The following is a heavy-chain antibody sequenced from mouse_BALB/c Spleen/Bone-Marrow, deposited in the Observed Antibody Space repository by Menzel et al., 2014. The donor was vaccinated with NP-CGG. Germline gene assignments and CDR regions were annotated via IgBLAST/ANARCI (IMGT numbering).Heavy chain of an antibody. CDR1: GFHIKDTY. CDR3: VRNGNYGAWFAH. V-gene: IGHV14-3*02. CDR2: IDPANGNT. J-gene: IGHJ3*01. Sequence: VQLKQSGAELVKPGASVKLSCTASGFHIKDTYMHWVKQRPEQGLEWIGRIDPANGNTKYDPKFQGKATITADTYSNTVYLQLSSLTSEDTAVYFCVRNGNYGAWFAHWSQGTLATVSA. D-gene: IGHD2-1*01.